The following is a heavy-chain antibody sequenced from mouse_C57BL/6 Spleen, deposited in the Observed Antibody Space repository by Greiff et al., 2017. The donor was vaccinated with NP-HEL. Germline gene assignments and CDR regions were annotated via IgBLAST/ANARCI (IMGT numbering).Heavy chain of an antibody. CDR1: GYTFTSYW. Sequence: QVQLQQPGAELVKPGASVKLSCKASGYTFTSYWMHWVKQRPGQGLEWIGMIHPNSGSTNYNEKFKSKATLTVDKSSSTAYMQLSSLTSEDSAVYYCARSYYGHYFDYWGQGTTLTFSS. D-gene: IGHD1-2*01. CDR2: IHPNSGST. V-gene: IGHV1-64*01. CDR3: ARSYYGHYFDY. J-gene: IGHJ2*01.